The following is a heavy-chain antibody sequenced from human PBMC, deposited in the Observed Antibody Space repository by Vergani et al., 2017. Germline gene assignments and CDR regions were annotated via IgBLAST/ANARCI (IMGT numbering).Heavy chain of an antibody. Sequence: QLQLQESGPGLVKPSETLSLTCTVSGGSISSYYWSWIRQPAGKGLEWIGRIYTSGSTNYNPSLKSRVTISVDTSKNQFSLKLSSVTAADTAVYYCAGTYYYDSSGYYHFDDWGQGTLVTVSS. CDR1: GGSISSYY. CDR3: AGTYYYDSSGYYHFDD. J-gene: IGHJ4*02. D-gene: IGHD3-22*01. CDR2: IYTSGST. V-gene: IGHV4-4*07.